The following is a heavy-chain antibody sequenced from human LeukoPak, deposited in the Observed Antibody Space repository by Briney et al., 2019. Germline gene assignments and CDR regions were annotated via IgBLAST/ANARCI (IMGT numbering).Heavy chain of an antibody. V-gene: IGHV3-11*01. D-gene: IGHD1-7*01. J-gene: IGHJ6*03. CDR1: GLAFGDYY. Sequence: GGSLRLSCAVSGLAFGDYYMTWIRQAPGKGLEWVSYISSSGSTIYYADSVKGRFTISRDNAKNSLYLQMNSLRAEDTAVYYCARGQLELDYYYYMDVWGKGTTVTVSS. CDR2: ISSSGSTI. CDR3: ARGQLELDYYYYMDV.